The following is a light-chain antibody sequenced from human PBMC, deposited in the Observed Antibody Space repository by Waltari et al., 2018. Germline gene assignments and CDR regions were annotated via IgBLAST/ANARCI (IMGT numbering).Light chain of an antibody. CDR2: GKN. Sequence: SSELTQDPAVSVALGQTVRVTCQVDSLRSYYAPWYQQKAGQAPVVVIFGKNNRPSGIPDRFSGSSSGNTASLTITGTQAEDEAEYYCHSRDISGNHLVLFGGGTKLTVL. CDR3: HSRDISGNHLVL. J-gene: IGLJ3*02. V-gene: IGLV3-19*01. CDR1: SLRSYY.